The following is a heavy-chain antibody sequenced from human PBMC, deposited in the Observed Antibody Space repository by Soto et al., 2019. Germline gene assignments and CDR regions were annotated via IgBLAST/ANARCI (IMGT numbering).Heavy chain of an antibody. Sequence: ASVNVYCKTSGYTFTIYGISWVRQAPRQGLEWMGWISAYNGNTNYAQKLQGRVTMTTDTSTSTAYMELRSLRSDDTAVYYCARPATKRITIFGVVKGTSYYYMDVWGKGTTVTVSS. D-gene: IGHD3-3*01. CDR2: ISAYNGNT. J-gene: IGHJ6*03. CDR1: GYTFTIYG. CDR3: ARPATKRITIFGVVKGTSYYYMDV. V-gene: IGHV1-18*01.